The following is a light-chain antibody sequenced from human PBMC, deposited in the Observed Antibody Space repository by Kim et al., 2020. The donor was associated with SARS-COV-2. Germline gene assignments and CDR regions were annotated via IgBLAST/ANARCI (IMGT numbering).Light chain of an antibody. J-gene: IGKJ4*01. CDR3: QQYDVLPLT. CDR1: HDINNH. V-gene: IGKV1-33*01. Sequence: IQMTQSPSSLSASVGDRVTITCQASHDINNHLNWYHQKPGKAPQLLIYDVSTLEAGVPSRFSGSGSATDFSFTISSLQPEDPGIYYCQQYDVLPLTFGGGTKVDIK. CDR2: DVS.